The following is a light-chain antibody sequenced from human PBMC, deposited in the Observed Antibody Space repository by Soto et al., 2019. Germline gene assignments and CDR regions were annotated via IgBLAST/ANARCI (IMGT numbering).Light chain of an antibody. J-gene: IGKJ1*01. Sequence: EIVMTQSPATLSVSPGERATLSCRASQSVSSNLAWYQQKPGQAPRLLIYGASTRATGIPARFSGSGSGTEFTLTISSLQSEDFAVYYCQQYNNWPPWPFGQGAKADI. CDR1: QSVSSN. V-gene: IGKV3-15*01. CDR3: QQYNNWPPWP. CDR2: GAS.